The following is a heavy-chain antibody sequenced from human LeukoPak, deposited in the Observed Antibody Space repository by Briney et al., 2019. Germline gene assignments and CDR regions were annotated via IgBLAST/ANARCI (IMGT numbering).Heavy chain of an antibody. V-gene: IGHV3-30-3*01. J-gene: IGHJ4*02. CDR2: ISYDGSNK. D-gene: IGHD6-19*01. CDR3: VAVAGIGDY. CDR1: GFTFSSYA. Sequence: PGRSLRLSCAASGFTFSSYAMHWVRQAPGKGLEWVAVISYDGSNKYYADSVKGRFTISRDNSKNTLYLQMNSLRAEDTAVYYCVAVAGIGDYWGQGTLVTVSS.